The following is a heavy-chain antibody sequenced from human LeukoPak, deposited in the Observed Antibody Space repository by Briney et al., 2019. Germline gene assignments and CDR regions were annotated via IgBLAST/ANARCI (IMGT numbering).Heavy chain of an antibody. CDR2: IYYSGST. J-gene: IGHJ5*02. Sequence: SETLSLTCTVSGGSISSYYWSWIRQPPGKGLEWLGHIYYSGSTNYNPSLKSRVTISVDTSKNQFSLKLSSVTAADTAVYYCARDLGYSSSRVENWFDPWGQGTLVTVSS. CDR1: GGSISSYY. V-gene: IGHV4-59*01. CDR3: ARDLGYSSSRVENWFDP. D-gene: IGHD6-13*01.